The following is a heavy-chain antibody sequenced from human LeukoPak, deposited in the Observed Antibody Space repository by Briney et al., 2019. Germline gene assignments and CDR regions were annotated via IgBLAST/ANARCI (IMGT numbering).Heavy chain of an antibody. Sequence: SETLSLTCAVYSGSFSGYYWTWFRQPPGKGLEWIGEFNHNWGAKYNPSLKSRVTISVDTSKNHLSLSLNSVTAEDTAVYYCAKAVDIVATIHYFDYWGQGTLVTVSS. J-gene: IGHJ4*02. CDR1: SGSFSGYY. CDR2: FNHNWGA. D-gene: IGHD5-12*01. CDR3: AKAVDIVATIHYFDY. V-gene: IGHV4-34*01.